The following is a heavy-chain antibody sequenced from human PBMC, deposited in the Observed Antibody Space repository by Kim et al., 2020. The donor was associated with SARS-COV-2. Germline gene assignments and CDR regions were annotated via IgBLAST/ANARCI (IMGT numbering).Heavy chain of an antibody. CDR3: ASVIAYCGGDCYAYYFD. J-gene: IGHJ4*01. CDR1: GYSISSGYY. D-gene: IGHD2-21*02. CDR2: IYHSGST. Sequence: SETLSLTCTVSGYSISSGYYWGWIRQPPGKGLEWIGSIYHSGSTYYNPSLKSRVTISVDTSKNQFSLKLSSVTAADTAMYYCASVIAYCGGDCYAYYFD. V-gene: IGHV4-38-2*02.